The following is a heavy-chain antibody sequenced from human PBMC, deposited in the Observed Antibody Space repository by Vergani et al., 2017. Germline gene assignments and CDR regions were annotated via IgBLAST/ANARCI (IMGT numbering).Heavy chain of an antibody. CDR1: GGSFTSYH. CDR3: ARVNTETKGQLYYYYYMDV. Sequence: QVQLQQWGGGLLKPSETLSLTCVVNGGSFTSYHWTGIRQSPGEGLEWVGDIDHTGRPDYNPSLKSRLTMSVDKARNQFSLTPNSVPATDTAIYVCARVNTETKGQLYYYYYMDVWGQGTAVTVS. D-gene: IGHD4-11*01. J-gene: IGHJ6*03. V-gene: IGHV4-34*01. CDR2: IDHTGRP.